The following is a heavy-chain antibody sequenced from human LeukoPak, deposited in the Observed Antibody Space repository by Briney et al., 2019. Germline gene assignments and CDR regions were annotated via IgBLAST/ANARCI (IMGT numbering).Heavy chain of an antibody. CDR1: GFTFSSYS. Sequence: GGSLRLSCAASGFTFSSYSMNWVRQAPGKGLEWVSSISSSSSYIYYADLVKGRFTISRDNAKNSLYLQMNSLRAEDTAVYYCARDADSSSWSMYYYYGMDVWGQGTTVTVSS. J-gene: IGHJ6*02. CDR2: ISSSSSYI. V-gene: IGHV3-21*01. CDR3: ARDADSSSWSMYYYYGMDV. D-gene: IGHD6-13*01.